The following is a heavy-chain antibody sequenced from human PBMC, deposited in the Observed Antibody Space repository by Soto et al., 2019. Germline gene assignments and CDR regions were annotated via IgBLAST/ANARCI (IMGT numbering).Heavy chain of an antibody. V-gene: IGHV4-31*11. CDR1: GGSISGNGYY. CDR3: ARGSIFGVVLNAFDI. J-gene: IGHJ3*02. CDR2: ISYSGRT. D-gene: IGHD3-3*01. Sequence: QVQLQESGPGLVKPSQTLSLTCAVSGGSISGNGYYWNWIRQHPGKGLEWIGYISYSGRTFYSPSLMSRVTTSLDTSKNQFSLKLSSVTAADTAIYYCARGSIFGVVLNAFDIWGQGTMVAVSS.